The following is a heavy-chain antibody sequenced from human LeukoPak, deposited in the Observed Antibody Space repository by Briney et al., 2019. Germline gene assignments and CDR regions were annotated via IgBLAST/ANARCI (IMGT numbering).Heavy chain of an antibody. Sequence: GGSLRLSCAASGFTFSSYSMNWVRQAPGKGLEWVSAISGTGGSTCYADSVRGRFTISRDNAKNSLYLQMNSLRAEDTAVYYCVRESIRGTRDFDYWGQGTLVTVSS. CDR1: GFTFSSYS. J-gene: IGHJ4*02. CDR3: VRESIRGTRDFDY. CDR2: ISGTGGST. D-gene: IGHD2-21*01. V-gene: IGHV3-21*01.